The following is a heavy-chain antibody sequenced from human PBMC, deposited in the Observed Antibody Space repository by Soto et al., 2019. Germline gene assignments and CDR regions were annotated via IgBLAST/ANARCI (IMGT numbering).Heavy chain of an antibody. CDR2: INHSGST. CDR1: GGSFSGYY. Sequence: SETLSLTCAVYGGSFSGYYWSWIRQPPGKGLEWIGEINHSGSTNYNPSLKSRVTISVDTSKNQFSLKLSSVTAADTAVYYCARKTAAAIWFDPWGQGTLVTVSS. V-gene: IGHV4-34*01. D-gene: IGHD2-2*01. CDR3: ARKTAAAIWFDP. J-gene: IGHJ5*02.